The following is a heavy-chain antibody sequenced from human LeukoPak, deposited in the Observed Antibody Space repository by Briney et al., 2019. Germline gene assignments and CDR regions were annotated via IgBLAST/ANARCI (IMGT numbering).Heavy chain of an antibody. J-gene: IGHJ3*02. V-gene: IGHV3-7*01. CDR3: ARLCGGDCYEAFDI. Sequence: GGSLRLSCAASGFTFSSYWMTWVRQAPGKGLEWVANIKQDGSEKYYVDSVKGRFTISRDNAKKSLYLQMNSLRAEDTAVYYCARLCGGDCYEAFDIWGQGTMVTVSS. D-gene: IGHD2-21*02. CDR1: GFTFSSYW. CDR2: IKQDGSEK.